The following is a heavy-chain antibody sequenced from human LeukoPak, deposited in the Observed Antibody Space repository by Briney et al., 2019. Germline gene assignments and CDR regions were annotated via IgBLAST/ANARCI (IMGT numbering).Heavy chain of an antibody. CDR3: ARDPGEEGKSYDIAIDY. CDR2: IRYDGSNK. CDR1: GFTFSSYG. V-gene: IGHV3-30*02. J-gene: IGHJ4*02. D-gene: IGHD3-22*01. Sequence: GGSLRLSCAASGFTFSSYGMHWVRQAPGKGLEWVAFIRYDGSNKYYADSVKGRFTISRDNAKNTLYLQMNSLRAEDTAVYYCARDPGEEGKSYDIAIDYWGQGTLVTVSS.